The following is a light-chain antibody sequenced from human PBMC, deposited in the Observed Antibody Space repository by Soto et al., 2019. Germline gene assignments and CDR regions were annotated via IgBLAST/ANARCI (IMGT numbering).Light chain of an antibody. J-gene: IGKJ1*01. CDR2: GAS. CDR1: QSVSTSY. Sequence: IVLKQSPGTLSLTPGDRATLSCRASQSVSTSYLAWYQQKPGQAPRLLIYGASSRATGIPDRFSGSGSGTDFTLTISRLEPEDFAVYYCQQYGSSPRTFGQGTKVDIK. CDR3: QQYGSSPRT. V-gene: IGKV3-20*01.